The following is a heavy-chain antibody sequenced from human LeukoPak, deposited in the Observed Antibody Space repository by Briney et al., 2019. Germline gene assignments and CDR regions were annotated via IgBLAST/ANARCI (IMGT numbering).Heavy chain of an antibody. J-gene: IGHJ6*02. CDR3: ARDPFYDILTGSLYGMDV. CDR2: IKQDGSEK. V-gene: IGHV3-7*01. CDR1: GFTFSSYW. D-gene: IGHD3-9*01. Sequence: GGSLRLSCAASGFTFSSYWMSWVRQAPGKGLEWVANIKQDGSEKYYVDSVKGRFTISRDNAKNSLYLQMNSLRVEDTAVYYCARDPFYDILTGSLYGMDVWGQGTTVTVSS.